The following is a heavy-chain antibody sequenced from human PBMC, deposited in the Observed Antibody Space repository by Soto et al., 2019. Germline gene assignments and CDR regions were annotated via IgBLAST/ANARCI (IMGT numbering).Heavy chain of an antibody. CDR1: GYTFTDYA. Sequence: ASVKVSCKTSGYTFTDYAIHWVRQAPGQRLEWMGWINTGNGNTKFSQKFQGRVTITRDTSATTAYMDLTSLRSEDTAVYYCARGSAAAVSWFDPWGQGTLVTVSS. J-gene: IGHJ5*02. CDR3: ARGSAAAVSWFDP. D-gene: IGHD6-13*01. V-gene: IGHV1-3*04. CDR2: INTGNGNT.